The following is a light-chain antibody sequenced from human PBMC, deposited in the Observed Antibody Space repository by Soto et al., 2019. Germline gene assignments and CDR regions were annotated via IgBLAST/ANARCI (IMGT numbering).Light chain of an antibody. CDR1: QDINNY. V-gene: IGKV1-33*01. J-gene: IGKJ4*01. CDR2: DAS. CDR3: QQYDDIPLT. Sequence: DIQLTQSPSSLSASVGARVTITCQASQDINNYLNWYQQKLGKAPKLLIFDASSVETGGPSRLSGSGSGTHCTFTISRLVHYYIATYHCQQYDDIPLTFGGGTRVELK.